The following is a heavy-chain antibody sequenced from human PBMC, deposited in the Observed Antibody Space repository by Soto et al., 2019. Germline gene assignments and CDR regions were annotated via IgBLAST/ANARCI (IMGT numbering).Heavy chain of an antibody. CDR1: GFTFSRHW. CDR2: IWYDGNKK. J-gene: IGHJ4*02. V-gene: IGHV3-33*03. CDR3: VVDTSGLLDY. D-gene: IGHD3-22*01. Sequence: PGGSLRLSCAASGFTFSRHWMSWVRQALGKGLEWVAVIWYDGNKKYYGDSVRGRFTISRDNSKNTLYLEMNSLRAEDTAVYYCVVDTSGLLDYWGQGTQVTGSS.